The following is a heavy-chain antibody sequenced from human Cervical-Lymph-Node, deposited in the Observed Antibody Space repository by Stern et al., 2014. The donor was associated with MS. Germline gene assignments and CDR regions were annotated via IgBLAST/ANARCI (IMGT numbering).Heavy chain of an antibody. CDR2: IWYDGSNR. V-gene: IGHV3-33*01. CDR1: GFTFSSCG. J-gene: IGHJ1*01. Sequence: QLVQSGGGVVQPGRSLRLSCAAYGFTFSSCGMHWVRQAPGKGLEWLAIIWYDGSNRYYADSVKGRFTISRDNSKNTLYLQMNSLRADDTAVYYCAREGGNTAEYFQHWGQGTLVTVSS. CDR3: AREGGNTAEYFQH. D-gene: IGHD4-23*01.